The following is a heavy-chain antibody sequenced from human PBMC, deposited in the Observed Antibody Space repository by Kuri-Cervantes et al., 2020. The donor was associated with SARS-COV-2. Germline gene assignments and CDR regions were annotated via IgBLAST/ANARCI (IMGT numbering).Heavy chain of an antibody. Sequence: ASVKVSCKASGYTFTSYYMHWVRQAPGQGLEWMGWINTNTGNPTYAQGFTGRFVFSLDTSVSTAYLQISSLKAEDTAVYYCARGNVLRYFDWPKRGYYFDYWGQGTLVTVSS. J-gene: IGHJ4*02. CDR2: INTNTGNP. CDR3: ARGNVLRYFDWPKRGYYFDY. D-gene: IGHD3-9*01. V-gene: IGHV7-4-1*02. CDR1: GYTFTSYY.